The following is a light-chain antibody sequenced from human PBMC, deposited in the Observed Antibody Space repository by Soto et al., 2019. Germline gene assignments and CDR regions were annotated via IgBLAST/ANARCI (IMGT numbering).Light chain of an antibody. CDR2: AVS. CDR1: SSDNGSYNH. CDR3: ISYTDRQSYL. V-gene: IGLV2-14*03. Sequence: QSALTQPAYVSGSPGQSITISCSVTSSDNGSYNHVAWYQQFPGKSPKLMIYAVSDRPSGVSDRFSGSKSGITASLTISGLQTEDEADYYCISYTDRQSYLFGTGTKVTLL. J-gene: IGLJ1*01.